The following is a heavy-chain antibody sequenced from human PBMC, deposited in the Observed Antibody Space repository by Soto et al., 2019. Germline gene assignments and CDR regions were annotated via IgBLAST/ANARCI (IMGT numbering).Heavy chain of an antibody. Sequence: PGGSLRLSCAASGFTFSSYWMSWVRQAPGKGLEWVANIKRDGSEKYYVDSVKGRFTISRDNAKNSLYLQMNSLRAEDTAVYYCARDPRYYDFWSGYYHHYGMDVWGQGTTVTVSS. CDR3: ARDPRYYDFWSGYYHHYGMDV. CDR2: IKRDGSEK. D-gene: IGHD3-3*01. CDR1: GFTFSSYW. J-gene: IGHJ6*02. V-gene: IGHV3-7*01.